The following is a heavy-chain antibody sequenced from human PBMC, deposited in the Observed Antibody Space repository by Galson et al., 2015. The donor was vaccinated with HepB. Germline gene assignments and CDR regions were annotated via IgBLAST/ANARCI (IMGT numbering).Heavy chain of an antibody. J-gene: IGHJ6*03. V-gene: IGHV1-69*13. CDR1: GGTFSSYA. CDR3: AYSVAATPGYYYYMDV. Sequence: SVKVSCKASGGTFSSYAISWVRQAPGQGLEWMGGIIPIFGTANYAQKFQGRVTITADESTSTAYMELSSLRSEDTAVYYCAYSVAATPGYYYYMDVWGKGTTVTVSS. CDR2: IIPIFGTA. D-gene: IGHD2-15*01.